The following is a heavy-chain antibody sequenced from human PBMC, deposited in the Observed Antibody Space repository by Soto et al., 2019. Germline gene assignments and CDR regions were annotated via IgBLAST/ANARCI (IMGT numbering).Heavy chain of an antibody. CDR2: ISPNGGTT. J-gene: IGHJ4*02. Sequence: GGSLRLSCSASGFTFSAYAMHWVRQAPGKGLEYVASISPNGGTTYHADSVKDRFTVSRDNSKNTLYLQMSSLRDEDTAAYYCVKGGIALATTGRAQIDYWGQGTMVTVYS. CDR3: VKGGIALATTGRAQIDY. D-gene: IGHD1-26*01. V-gene: IGHV3-64D*06. CDR1: GFTFSAYA.